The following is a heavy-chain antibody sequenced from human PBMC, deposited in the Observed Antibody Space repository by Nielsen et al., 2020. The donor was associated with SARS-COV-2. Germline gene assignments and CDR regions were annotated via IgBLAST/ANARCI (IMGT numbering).Heavy chain of an antibody. CDR2: ISGSGGST. J-gene: IGHJ4*02. V-gene: IGHV3-23*01. D-gene: IGHD6-19*01. CDR3: AKGSSAWYWENYFDS. CDR1: EFTFRIYW. Sequence: GGSLRLSCTASEFTFRIYWMSWVRQVPGKGLECVSSISGSGGSTYYADSVKGRFTISRDNSKNTLYVQMESLRAEDTAVYYCAKGSSAWYWENYFDSWGQGTLVAVSS.